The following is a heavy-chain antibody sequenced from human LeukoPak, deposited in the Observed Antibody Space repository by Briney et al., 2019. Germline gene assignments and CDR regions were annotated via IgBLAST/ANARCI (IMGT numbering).Heavy chain of an antibody. CDR2: ISYDGSNK. CDR1: GFTFSSYG. Sequence: GGSLRLSCAASGFTFSSYGMHWVRQAPGKGLEWVAVISYDGSNKYYADSGKVRFTISRDNSKNTLCLQMNSLRAEDTAVYYCAREYMVRGVIWGQGTLVTVS. CDR3: AREYMVRGVI. D-gene: IGHD3-10*01. V-gene: IGHV3-30*19. J-gene: IGHJ4*02.